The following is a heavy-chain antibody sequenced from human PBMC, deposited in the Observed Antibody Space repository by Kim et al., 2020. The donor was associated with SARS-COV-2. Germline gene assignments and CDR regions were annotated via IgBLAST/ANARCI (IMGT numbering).Heavy chain of an antibody. V-gene: IGHV4-31*03. CDR2: IYYSGTT. CDR1: GGSISSGGYY. CDR3: ARGGIRRQWLIQGAYYYYGMDD. J-gene: IGHJ6*02. D-gene: IGHD5-12*01. Sequence: SETLSLTCTVSGGSISSGGYYWSWIRQHPGKGLEWIGYIYYSGTTYYNPSLKSRVIISVDTSKNQFSLKVSSVTGADTAVYYCARGGIRRQWLIQGAYYYYGMDDWGPGTTVTVSS.